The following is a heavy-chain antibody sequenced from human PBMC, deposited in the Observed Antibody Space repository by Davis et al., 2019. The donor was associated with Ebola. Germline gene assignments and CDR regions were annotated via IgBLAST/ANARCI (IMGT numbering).Heavy chain of an antibody. CDR1: GYPFTGYY. Sequence: ASVKVSCKASGYPFTGYYLHWGRQAPGQGLEWMGWIHPNTGGTNYAQKFQGRVTMTRDTSINTAYMQLTRLTSDDTAVYYCARPDSSGWPYFHYWGQGTLVTVSS. D-gene: IGHD6-19*01. CDR3: ARPDSSGWPYFHY. CDR2: IHPNTGGT. V-gene: IGHV1-2*02. J-gene: IGHJ4*02.